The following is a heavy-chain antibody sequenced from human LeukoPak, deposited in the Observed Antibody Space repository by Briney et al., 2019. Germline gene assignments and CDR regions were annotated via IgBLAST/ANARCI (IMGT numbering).Heavy chain of an antibody. CDR1: GFTFSTYA. Sequence: GRSLRLSCAASGFTFSTYAMHWVRQAPGKGLEGVAVISNDGGDKYYADSVRGRFTISRDNSKNTLSLQMNSLRTEDTAVYYCARDSAVTIFFSPLMDVWGQGTTVTVSS. CDR3: ARDSAVTIFFSPLMDV. D-gene: IGHD3-9*01. V-gene: IGHV3-30-3*01. J-gene: IGHJ6*02. CDR2: ISNDGGDK.